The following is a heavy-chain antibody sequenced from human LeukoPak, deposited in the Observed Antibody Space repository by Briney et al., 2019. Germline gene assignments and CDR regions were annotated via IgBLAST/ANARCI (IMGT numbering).Heavy chain of an antibody. D-gene: IGHD4-17*01. CDR2: ISISSSYI. V-gene: IGHV3-21*01. CDR3: AGDAGDYVDPSNLGT. CDR1: GFTFSSYS. J-gene: IGHJ5*02. Sequence: GGSLRLSCAASGFTFSSYSMNWVRQAPGKELEWVSSISISSSYIYYADSLKGRFTISRDNAKNSLDLQMNSLRAEDTAVYYCAGDAGDYVDPSNLGTWGQETLLTVSS.